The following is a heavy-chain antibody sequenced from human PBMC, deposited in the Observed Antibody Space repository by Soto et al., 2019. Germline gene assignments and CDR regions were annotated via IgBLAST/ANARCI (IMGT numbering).Heavy chain of an antibody. V-gene: IGHV4-59*01. Sequence: SGTLTLSWAVSGCSISSNYWTWIRQPPGKGLEWIGYVYNSGSTNYNPSLKSRVTISEDTSKSQFCLKVNSMTAADTAVYYCARYRREAVAGYTLGYWGQGSLVTVSS. CDR2: VYNSGST. D-gene: IGHD6-13*01. CDR1: GCSISSNY. CDR3: ARYRREAVAGYTLGY. J-gene: IGHJ4*02.